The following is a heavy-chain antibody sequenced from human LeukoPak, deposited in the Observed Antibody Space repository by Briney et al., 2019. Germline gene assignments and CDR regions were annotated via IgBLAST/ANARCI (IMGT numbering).Heavy chain of an antibody. Sequence: GGSLRLSCAASGFIFSDYAMSWVRQAPGRGLEWVSSISGGGASTYYADSVKGRFIISRDNSKNTLYLQMNSLRAEDTAVYYCATAEAVAGSKYYFDYWGQGTLVTVSS. CDR1: GFIFSDYA. J-gene: IGHJ4*02. CDR3: ATAEAVAGSKYYFDY. D-gene: IGHD6-19*01. CDR2: ISGGGAST. V-gene: IGHV3-23*01.